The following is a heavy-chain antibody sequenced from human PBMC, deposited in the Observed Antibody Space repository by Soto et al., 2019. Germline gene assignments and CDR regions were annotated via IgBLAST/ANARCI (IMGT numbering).Heavy chain of an antibody. J-gene: IGHJ4*02. D-gene: IGHD3-10*01. CDR3: ARGGGKYYYGSGSYYSGDY. V-gene: IGHV1-69*13. Sequence: SVKVSCKASGGTFSSYAISWVRQAPGQGLEWMGGTIPIFGTANYAQKFQGRVTITADESTSTAYMELSSLRSEDTAVYYCARGGGKYYYGSGSYYSGDYWGQGTLVTVSS. CDR1: GGTFSSYA. CDR2: TIPIFGTA.